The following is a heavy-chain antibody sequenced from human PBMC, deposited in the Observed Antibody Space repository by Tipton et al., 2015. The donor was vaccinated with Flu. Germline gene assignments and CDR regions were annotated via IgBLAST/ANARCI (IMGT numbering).Heavy chain of an antibody. CDR3: ARHGSSVVPAAILDY. D-gene: IGHD2-2*02. J-gene: IGHJ4*02. CDR2: IYYSGST. V-gene: IGHV4-59*08. Sequence: TLSLTCTVSGGSISSYYWSWIRQPPGKGLEWIGYIYYSGSTNYNPSLKSRVTISVDTSKNQFSLKLSSVTAADTAVYYCARHGSSVVPAAILDYWGQGTLVTVSS. CDR1: GGSISSYY.